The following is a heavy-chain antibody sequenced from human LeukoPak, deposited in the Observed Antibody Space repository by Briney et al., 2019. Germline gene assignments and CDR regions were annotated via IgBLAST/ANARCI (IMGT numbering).Heavy chain of an antibody. V-gene: IGHV3-23*01. CDR2: ISGSGGNT. CDR1: GFTFSSYA. D-gene: IGHD4-17*01. Sequence: GGSLRLSCAASGFTFSSYAMSWVRQAPGKGLVWVSAISGSGGNTYYADSVKGRFTISRDNSKNTLYLQMNSLRAEDTAVYFCAKGPYGVYGYYCDYWGQGTLVTVSS. J-gene: IGHJ4*02. CDR3: AKGPYGVYGYYCDY.